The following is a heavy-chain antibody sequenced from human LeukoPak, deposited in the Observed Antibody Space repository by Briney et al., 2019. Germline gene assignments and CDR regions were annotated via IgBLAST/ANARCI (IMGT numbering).Heavy chain of an antibody. D-gene: IGHD4-23*01. Sequence: GGSLRLSCAASGFTFSSYAMHWVRQAPGKGLEWVAVISYDGSNKYYADSVKGRFTISRDNSKNTLYLQMNNLRAEDTAVYYCASLFTVVTSDVFDIWGQGTMVTVSS. CDR1: GFTFSSYA. CDR3: ASLFTVVTSDVFDI. CDR2: ISYDGSNK. J-gene: IGHJ3*02. V-gene: IGHV3-30-3*01.